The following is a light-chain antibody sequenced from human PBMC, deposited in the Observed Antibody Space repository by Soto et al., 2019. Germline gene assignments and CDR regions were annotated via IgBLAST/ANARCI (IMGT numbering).Light chain of an antibody. V-gene: IGKV1-39*01. CDR3: QQSYTTASIT. CDR1: QSISRN. Sequence: DIQMTQSPSSLSASVGDRVTITCRASQSISRNLNWYQHKPGKAPKLLIYAASSLQNGVPSRFIGGGSGTEFTLSISSLQPEDFGTYYCQQSYTTASITFGQGTRLEMK. CDR2: AAS. J-gene: IGKJ5*01.